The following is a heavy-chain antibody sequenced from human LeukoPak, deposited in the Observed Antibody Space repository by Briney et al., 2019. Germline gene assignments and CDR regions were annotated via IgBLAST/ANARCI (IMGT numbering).Heavy chain of an antibody. V-gene: IGHV3-74*01. J-gene: IGHJ4*02. Sequence: GGSLRLSCAASGFIFSSAWMHWVRQAPGEGLVAVPLITSYGITTWYADSVRGRFTISRDNAKNTLYLQMNSLRVDDTAVYYCARDWYYAIDYWGQGTLVTVSS. CDR3: ARDWYYAIDY. CDR2: ITSYGITT. D-gene: IGHD2-2*01. CDR1: GFIFSSAW.